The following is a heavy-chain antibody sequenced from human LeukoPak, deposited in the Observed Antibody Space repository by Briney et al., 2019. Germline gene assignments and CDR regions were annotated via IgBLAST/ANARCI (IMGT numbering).Heavy chain of an antibody. CDR2: IFYSGST. Sequence: SETLSLTCSVSGDSIDGYYWSWIRQPPGKGLEWIGYIFYSGSTNYNPSLKSRVTISVDKSKNQFSLKLSSVTAADTAVYYCATHYYDSSGYPSPFDYWGQGTLVTVSS. CDR3: ATHYYDSSGYPSPFDY. D-gene: IGHD3-22*01. V-gene: IGHV4-59*08. J-gene: IGHJ4*02. CDR1: GDSIDGYY.